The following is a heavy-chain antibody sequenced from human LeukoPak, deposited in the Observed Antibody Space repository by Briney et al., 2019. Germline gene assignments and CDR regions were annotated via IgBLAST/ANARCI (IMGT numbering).Heavy chain of an antibody. CDR3: ARDWGIAVAPNWFDP. D-gene: IGHD6-19*01. Sequence: GGSLRLSCAASGFTFSSYRMSWVRQAPGKGLEWVANIKQDGSEKYYVDSVKGRFTISRDNAKNSLYLQMNSLRAEDTAVYYCARDWGIAVAPNWFDPWGQGTLVTVSS. V-gene: IGHV3-7*01. CDR1: GFTFSSYR. J-gene: IGHJ5*02. CDR2: IKQDGSEK.